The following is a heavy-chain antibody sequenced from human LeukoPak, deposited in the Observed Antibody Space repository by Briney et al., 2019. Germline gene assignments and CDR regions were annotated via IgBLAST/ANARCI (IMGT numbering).Heavy chain of an antibody. J-gene: IGHJ4*02. CDR3: ATGYCSSTCCYQWFDY. D-gene: IGHD2-2*01. CDR2: FDPEDGET. V-gene: IGHV1-24*01. CDR1: GYTLTELS. Sequence: GASVKVSCKVSGYTLTELSMHWVRQAPGKGLEWMGGFDPEDGETIYAQKLQGRVTMTEDTSTDTAYMELSGLRSEDTAVYYCATGYCSSTCCYQWFDYWGQGTLVTVSS.